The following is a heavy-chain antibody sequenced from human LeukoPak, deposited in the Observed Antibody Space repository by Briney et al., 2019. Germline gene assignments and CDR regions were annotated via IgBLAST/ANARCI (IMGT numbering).Heavy chain of an antibody. D-gene: IGHD3-10*01. V-gene: IGHV3-23*01. J-gene: IGHJ4*02. CDR2: ISGSGGST. CDR3: AKDSVNYYGSGSFYNY. CDR1: GFPFSSFA. Sequence: GGSLRLSCAASGFPFSSFAMSWVRQAPGKGLEWVSAISGSGGSTYYADSVKGRFTISRDNSKNTLYLQMNSLRAEDTAVYYCAKDSVNYYGSGSFYNYWGQGTLVTVSS.